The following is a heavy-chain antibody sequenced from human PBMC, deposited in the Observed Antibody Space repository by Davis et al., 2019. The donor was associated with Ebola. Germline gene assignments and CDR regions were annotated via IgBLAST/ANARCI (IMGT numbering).Heavy chain of an antibody. J-gene: IGHJ6*02. V-gene: IGHV4-34*01. CDR1: GETFIDYY. D-gene: IGHD6-13*01. CDR2: VDHSGNT. Sequence: SETLSPTCAVYGETFIDYYWTWIRQTPGRGLEWIGEVDHSGNTNYNPSFKSRVIVSEDASKNQFSLKLTSLTAADTAVYYCARIMAAAGTWGMDVWGQGTTVTVSS. CDR3: ARIMAAAGTWGMDV.